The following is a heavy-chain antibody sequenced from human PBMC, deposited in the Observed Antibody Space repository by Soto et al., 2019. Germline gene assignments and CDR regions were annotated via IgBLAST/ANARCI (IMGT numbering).Heavy chain of an antibody. V-gene: IGHV3-21*01. D-gene: IGHD6-19*01. Sequence: PGGSLRLSCAASGFTFSSYSMNWVRQAPGKGLEWVSSISSSSSYIYYADSVRGHFTISRDNSKNTLYLQMNSLRAADTAVYCGATEGDPAVAGTFRSLFDYWRQRTLVTVSS. CDR2: ISSSSSYI. CDR1: GFTFSSYS. J-gene: IGHJ4*02. CDR3: ATEGDPAVAGTFRSLFDY.